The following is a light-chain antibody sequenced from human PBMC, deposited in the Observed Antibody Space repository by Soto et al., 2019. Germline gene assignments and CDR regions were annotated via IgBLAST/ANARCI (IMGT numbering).Light chain of an antibody. CDR3: SSYAGSNYVV. Sequence: QSALTQPPSASGSPGQSVTISCTGTISVVGGYNYVSWYQQHPGKAPKLMIYEVSKRPSGVPDRFSGSKSGNTASLTVSGLEADEEADYFCSSYAGSNYVVFGGGTKLTVL. V-gene: IGLV2-8*01. CDR1: ISVVGGYNY. J-gene: IGLJ2*01. CDR2: EVS.